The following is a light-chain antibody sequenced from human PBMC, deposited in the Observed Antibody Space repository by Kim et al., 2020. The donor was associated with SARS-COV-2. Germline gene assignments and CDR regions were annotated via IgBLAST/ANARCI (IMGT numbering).Light chain of an antibody. CDR1: QSISTY. Sequence: DIQMTQSPSTLSASVGDRVTIACRASQSISTYLAWYQLKPGKAPKVLIYRASTLPGGVPSRFSGSGSGTDFTLTISGLQPDDFAIYYCQQYHSYLTFGQGTKVDIK. CDR3: QQYHSYLT. CDR2: RAS. J-gene: IGKJ1*01. V-gene: IGKV1-5*03.